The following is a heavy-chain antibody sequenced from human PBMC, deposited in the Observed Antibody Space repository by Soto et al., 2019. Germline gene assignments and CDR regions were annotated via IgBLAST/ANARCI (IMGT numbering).Heavy chain of an antibody. V-gene: IGHV3-11*06. CDR2: ISSSSSYT. J-gene: IGHJ6*02. CDR3: ARGEWELLYYYGMDV. D-gene: IGHD1-26*01. CDR1: GFTFSHYY. Sequence: LRLSCAASGFTFSHYYMSWIRQAPGKGLEWVSYISSSSSYTNYADSVKGRFTISRDNAKNSLYLQMNSLRAEDTAVYYCARGEWELLYYYGMDVWGQGTTVTVSS.